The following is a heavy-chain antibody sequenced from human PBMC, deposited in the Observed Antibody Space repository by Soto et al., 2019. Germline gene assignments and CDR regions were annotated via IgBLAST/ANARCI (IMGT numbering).Heavy chain of an antibody. J-gene: IGHJ4*02. Sequence: QVQLVESGGGVVQPGRSLRLSCAASGFTFSSYGMHWVRQARGKGLEWVAVISYDGSNKYYADSVKGRFTISRDNSKNTLYLQMNSLRAEDTAVYYCAKPRIAAAGYYFDYWGQGTLVTVSS. D-gene: IGHD6-13*01. V-gene: IGHV3-30*18. CDR1: GFTFSSYG. CDR3: AKPRIAAAGYYFDY. CDR2: ISYDGSNK.